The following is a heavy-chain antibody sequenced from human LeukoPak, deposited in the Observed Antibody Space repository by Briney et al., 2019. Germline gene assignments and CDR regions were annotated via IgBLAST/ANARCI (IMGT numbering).Heavy chain of an antibody. CDR3: AIRPRYSGDY. Sequence: SETLSLTCTVSGGSISSSSYYWGWIRQPPGKGLEWIGSIYYSGSTYYNPSLKSRVTISVDTSKNQFSLKLSSVTAADRAVYYCAIRPRYSGDYWGQGTLVTVSS. V-gene: IGHV4-39*07. CDR1: GGSISSSSYY. J-gene: IGHJ4*02. CDR2: IYYSGST. D-gene: IGHD3-9*01.